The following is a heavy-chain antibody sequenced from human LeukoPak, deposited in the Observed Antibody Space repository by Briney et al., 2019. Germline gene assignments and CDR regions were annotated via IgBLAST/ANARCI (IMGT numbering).Heavy chain of an antibody. CDR3: AREGYGDYDYILDY. Sequence: PGGSLRLSCAASGFTFSSYGMHWVRQAPGKGLEWVAFIRYDGSNKYYADSVKGRFTISRDNSKNSLYLQMNSLRAEDTAVYYCAREGYGDYDYILDYWGQGTLVTVSS. CDR2: IRYDGSNK. V-gene: IGHV3-30*02. CDR1: GFTFSSYG. D-gene: IGHD4-17*01. J-gene: IGHJ4*02.